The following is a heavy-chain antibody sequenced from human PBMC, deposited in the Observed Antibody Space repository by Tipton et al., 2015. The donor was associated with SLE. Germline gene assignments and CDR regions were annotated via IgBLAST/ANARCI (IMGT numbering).Heavy chain of an antibody. CDR3: ARNRDYYYYGMDV. CDR2: IYYSGST. J-gene: IGHJ6*02. CDR1: GDSISSGDHY. Sequence: TLSLTCTVSGDSISSGDHYWSWIRQPPGKGLEWIGYIYYSGSTNYNPSLKSRVTISVDTSKNQFSLKLSSVTAADTAVYYCARNRDYYYYGMDVWGQGTTVTVSS. V-gene: IGHV4-61*08.